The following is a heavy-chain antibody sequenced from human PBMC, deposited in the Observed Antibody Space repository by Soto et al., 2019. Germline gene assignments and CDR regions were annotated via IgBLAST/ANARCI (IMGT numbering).Heavy chain of an antibody. CDR3: AKANPAYYDFWSGYHRFDY. D-gene: IGHD3-3*01. CDR1: GFTFSSHG. Sequence: GGSLRLSCAASGFTFSSHGMHLVRQAPGKGLEWVAVISYDGSNKYYADSVKGRFTISRDNSKNTLYLQMNSLRAEDTAVYYCAKANPAYYDFWSGYHRFDYWGQGTLVTVSS. V-gene: IGHV3-30*18. J-gene: IGHJ4*02. CDR2: ISYDGSNK.